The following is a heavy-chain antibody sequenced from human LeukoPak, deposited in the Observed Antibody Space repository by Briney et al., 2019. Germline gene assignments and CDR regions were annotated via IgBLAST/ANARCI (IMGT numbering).Heavy chain of an antibody. D-gene: IGHD6-19*01. Sequence: GGSLRLSCAASGFTFSSYSMNWVRQAPGKGLEWVSSISSSSSYIYYADSVKGRFTIYRDNAKNSLYLQMNSLRAEDTAVYYCARDIYSSGWYEGFDYWGQGTLVTVSS. CDR1: GFTFSSYS. J-gene: IGHJ4*02. CDR3: ARDIYSSGWYEGFDY. V-gene: IGHV3-21*01. CDR2: ISSSSSYI.